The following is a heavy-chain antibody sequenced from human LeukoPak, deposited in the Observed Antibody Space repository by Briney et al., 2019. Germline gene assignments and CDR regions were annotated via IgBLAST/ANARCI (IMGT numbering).Heavy chain of an antibody. V-gene: IGHV3-11*01. J-gene: IGHJ3*02. CDR1: GFTFSDYY. Sequence: KSGGSLRLSCAASGFTFSDYYMSWIRQAPGEGLEWVSYISSSGSTIYYADSVKGRFTISRDNAKNSLYLQMNSLRAEDTAVYYCAREATMVRGVHDAFDIWGQGTMVTVSS. D-gene: IGHD3-10*01. CDR3: AREATMVRGVHDAFDI. CDR2: ISSSGSTI.